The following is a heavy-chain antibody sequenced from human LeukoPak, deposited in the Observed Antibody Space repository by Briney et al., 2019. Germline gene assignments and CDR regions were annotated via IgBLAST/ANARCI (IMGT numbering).Heavy chain of an antibody. CDR3: ARLVVPAAIPNDAFDI. J-gene: IGHJ3*02. Sequence: ASVKVSCKASGYTFTSYGISWVRQAPGQGLEWMGWISAYNGNTNYAQKLQGRVTMTTDTSTSTAYMELRSLRSDNTAVYYCARLVVPAAIPNDAFDIWGQGTMVTVSS. D-gene: IGHD2-2*01. CDR1: GYTFTSYG. CDR2: ISAYNGNT. V-gene: IGHV1-18*01.